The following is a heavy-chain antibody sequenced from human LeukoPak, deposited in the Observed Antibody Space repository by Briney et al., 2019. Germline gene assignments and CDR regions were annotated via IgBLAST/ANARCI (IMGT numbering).Heavy chain of an antibody. V-gene: IGHV1-18*01. Sequence: ASVKVSCKASGYTFTSYGISWVRQAPGQGLEWMGWISAYNGNTNYAQKLQGRATMTTDTSTSTAYMELRSLRSDDTAVYYCATQVTVTPRGWFDPWGQGTLVTVSS. D-gene: IGHD4-17*01. CDR2: ISAYNGNT. CDR1: GYTFTSYG. J-gene: IGHJ5*02. CDR3: ATQVTVTPRGWFDP.